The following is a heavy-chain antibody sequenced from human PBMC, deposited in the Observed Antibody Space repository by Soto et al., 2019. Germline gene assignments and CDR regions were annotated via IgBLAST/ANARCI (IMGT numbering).Heavy chain of an antibody. CDR1: GFRFTEYG. D-gene: IGHD2-21*01. CDR3: ATNMDRCGVRYSRK. CDR2: IAFDGGNK. J-gene: IGHJ1*01. Sequence: GGSLRLSCAASGFRFTEYGMHWVRQAPGKGLAWVAAIAFDGGNKFYEDSVKGRFTISRNNGVDTLHLQMNSLRIEDTAVYYCATNMDRCGVRYSRKWGQGTLVTVSS. V-gene: IGHV3-30*03.